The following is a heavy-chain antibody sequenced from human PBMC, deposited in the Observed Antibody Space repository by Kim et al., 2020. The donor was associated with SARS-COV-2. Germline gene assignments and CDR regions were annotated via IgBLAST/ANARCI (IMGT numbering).Heavy chain of an antibody. CDR1: GYSFTSYW. V-gene: IGHV5-51*01. J-gene: IGHJ6*02. D-gene: IGHD6-13*01. Sequence: GESLKISCKGSGYSFTSYWIGWVRQMPGKGLEWMGIIYPGDSDTRYSPSFQGQVTISADKSISTAYLQWSSLKASDTAMYYCARRPSSSSWYATRGGNYGMDVWGQGTTVTVSS. CDR2: IYPGDSDT. CDR3: ARRPSSSSWYATRGGNYGMDV.